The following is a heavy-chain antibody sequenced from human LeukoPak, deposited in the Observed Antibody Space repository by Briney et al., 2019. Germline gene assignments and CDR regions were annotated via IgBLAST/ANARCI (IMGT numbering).Heavy chain of an antibody. CDR2: ISNGASTI. D-gene: IGHD3-10*01. CDR1: GFSFSDYY. CDR3: AKDYRTFGLLDS. J-gene: IGHJ4*02. Sequence: NPGGSLRLSCAASGFSFSDYYMGWIRQAPGKGLEWVSYISNGASTIYYVDSVKGRFTISRDNAKNSLYLQMNSLRAEDTGVYYCAKDYRTFGLLDSWGQGALVTVSS. V-gene: IGHV3-11*01.